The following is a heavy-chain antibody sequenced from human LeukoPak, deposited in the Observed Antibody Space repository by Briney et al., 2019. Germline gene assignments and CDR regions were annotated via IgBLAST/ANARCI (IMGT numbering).Heavy chain of an antibody. Sequence: SETLSLTCAVYGGSFSGYYWSWIRQPPGKGLEWIGEINHSGSTNYNPSLKSRVTISVDTSENQFSLKLSSVTAADTALYYRARADDHYDSGGYPGSDWYFDLWGRGTLVTVSS. J-gene: IGHJ2*01. CDR3: ARADDHYDSGGYPGSDWYFDL. CDR1: GGSFSGYY. CDR2: INHSGST. D-gene: IGHD3-22*01. V-gene: IGHV4-34*01.